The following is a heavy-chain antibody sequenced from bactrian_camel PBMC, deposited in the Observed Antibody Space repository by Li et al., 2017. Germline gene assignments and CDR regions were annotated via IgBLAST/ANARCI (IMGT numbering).Heavy chain of an antibody. J-gene: IGHJ6*01. V-gene: IGHV3S31*01. Sequence: VQLVESGGGLVQPGGSLRLSCAASGFTFNNYAMNWVRQAPGKGLEWVSRINSGGGSTYYADSVKGRFTISRDNAANTLYLQMNSLKPEDTAVYFCAAGLGRILPPITIMTMRVDQPFDYWGQGTQVTVS. CDR1: GFTFNNYA. CDR2: INSGGGST. CDR3: AAGLGRILPPITIMTMRVDQPFDY. D-gene: IGHD4*01.